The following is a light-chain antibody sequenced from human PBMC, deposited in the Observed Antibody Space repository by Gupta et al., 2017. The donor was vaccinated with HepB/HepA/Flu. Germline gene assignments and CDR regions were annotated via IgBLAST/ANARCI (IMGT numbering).Light chain of an antibody. CDR3: LLSYSDFRV. CDR2: DTS. CDR1: TGAVTSGHY. J-gene: IGLJ3*02. V-gene: IGLV7-46*01. Sequence: QAVVTQALSMPVSPGGTVTLTCDPSTGAVTSGHYPYWFQQKPGQAPRTLSYDTSNNQSWTPVRFSGSLLVGKAALTLSGAQPEDEADYYSLLSYSDFRVFGGGTKLTVL.